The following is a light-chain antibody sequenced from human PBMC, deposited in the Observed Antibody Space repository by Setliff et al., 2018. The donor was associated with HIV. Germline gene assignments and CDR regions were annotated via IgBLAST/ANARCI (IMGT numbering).Light chain of an antibody. J-gene: IGKJ2*01. Sequence: DIQMTQSPSTLSASVGDRVTITCRASQSISSWLAWYQQKPGKAPKVLIYKASSLQGGVPSRFSGSGSGTEFSLTISSLQPDDFATYYCQQYNSYPYTFGQGTKVDIK. CDR2: KAS. CDR3: QQYNSYPYT. V-gene: IGKV1-5*03. CDR1: QSISSW.